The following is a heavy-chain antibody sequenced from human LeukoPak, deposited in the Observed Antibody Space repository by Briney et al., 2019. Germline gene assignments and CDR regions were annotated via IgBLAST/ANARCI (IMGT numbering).Heavy chain of an antibody. J-gene: IGHJ5*02. D-gene: IGHD2-2*01. V-gene: IGHV6-1*01. CDR1: GDSVSSNSAA. CDR2: TYYRSKWYN. Sequence: SQTLSLTCAISGDSVSSNSAAWNWIRQSPSRGLEWLGRTYYRSKWYNDYAVSVKSRITINPDTSKNQFSLKLSSVTAADTAVYYCASSYQLLSWFDPWGQGTLVTVSS. CDR3: ASSYQLLSWFDP.